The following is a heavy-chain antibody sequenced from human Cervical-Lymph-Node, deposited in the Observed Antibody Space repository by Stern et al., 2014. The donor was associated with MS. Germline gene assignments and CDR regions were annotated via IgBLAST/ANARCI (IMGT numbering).Heavy chain of an antibody. CDR1: GGTFINYA. V-gene: IGHV1-69*06. CDR3: AGPRYNF. CDR2: IDPIFGTT. Sequence: QVQLVQSGAEVKKPGSSVKVSCKASGGTFINYAITWLRQAPGQGLEWMGDIDPIFGTTNHAQKFRGRVTIPADRSTSTAYMEVSSLRSKDTAVYYCAGPRYNFWGQGTLVVVSS. D-gene: IGHD3-9*01. J-gene: IGHJ4*02.